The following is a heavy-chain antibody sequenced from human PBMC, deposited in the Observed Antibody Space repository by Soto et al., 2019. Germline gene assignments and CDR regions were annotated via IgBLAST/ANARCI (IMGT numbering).Heavy chain of an antibody. CDR1: GFTFTTYS. J-gene: IGHJ1*01. D-gene: IGHD3-10*01. V-gene: IGHV3-48*02. CDR3: ARFVSSGERLSHRQH. Sequence: EVQLVESGGGLVQPGGSLRLSCAASGFTFTTYSMNWVRQAPGKGLEWVSYISSSSSNIYYTDSVRGRFTISRDNAKNSLHRQMNSLRDDDTAVYYCARFVSSGERLSHRQHWGQGTLVTVSS. CDR2: ISSSSSNI.